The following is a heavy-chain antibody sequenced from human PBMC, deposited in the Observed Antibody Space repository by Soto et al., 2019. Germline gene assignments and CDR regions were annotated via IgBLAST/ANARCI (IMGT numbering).Heavy chain of an antibody. V-gene: IGHV3-7*01. D-gene: IGHD4-17*01. CDR2: INKDGSEK. CDR3: ARHGDYCFDH. J-gene: IGHJ4*02. Sequence: GGYLRLSCAASGFTFSTYWMGWVRQAPGEGLEWVANINKDGSEKYYVDSVKGRFTISRDNTKESLFLYMNSLRADDTAVYYCARHGDYCFDHWGRGTLVTVSS. CDR1: GFTFSTYW.